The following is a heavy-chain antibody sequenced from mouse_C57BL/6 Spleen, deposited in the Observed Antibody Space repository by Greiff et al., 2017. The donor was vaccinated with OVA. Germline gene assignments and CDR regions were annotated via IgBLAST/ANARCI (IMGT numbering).Heavy chain of an antibody. CDR1: GYTFTSYW. J-gene: IGHJ4*01. V-gene: IGHV1-69*01. Sequence: VQLQQPGAELVMPGASVKLSCKASGYTFTSYWMHWVKQRPGQGLEWIGEIDPSDSYTNYNQKFKGKSTLTVDKSSSTAYMQLSSLTSEDSAVYYCARRVQVYAMDYWGRGTSVTVSS. CDR3: ARRVQVYAMDY. CDR2: IDPSDSYT.